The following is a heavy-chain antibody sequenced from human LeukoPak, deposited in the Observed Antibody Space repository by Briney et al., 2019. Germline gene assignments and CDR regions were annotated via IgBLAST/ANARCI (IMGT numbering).Heavy chain of an antibody. V-gene: IGHV4-4*07. CDR2: IYTSGST. CDR1: GGSISSYY. D-gene: IGHD4-17*01. J-gene: IGHJ4*02. CDR3: ASGDDYGDFYYFDY. Sequence: SETLSLTCTVSGGSISSYYWSWIRQPAGKGLEWIGRIYTSGSTNYNPSLKSRVTMSVDTSKNQFSLKLSSVTAADTAVYYCASGDDYGDFYYFDYWGQGTLVTVSS.